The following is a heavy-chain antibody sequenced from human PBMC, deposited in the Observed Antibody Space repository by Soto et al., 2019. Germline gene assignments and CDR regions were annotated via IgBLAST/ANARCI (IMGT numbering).Heavy chain of an antibody. Sequence: PGGSLRLSCAASGFTFSSYAMSWVRQAPGKGLEWVSAISGSGGSTYYADSVKGRFTISRDNTKNTLYLQMNSLRAEDTAVYYCAKGDIVLVPAAMLYYYGMDVWGQGTTVTVSS. D-gene: IGHD2-2*01. V-gene: IGHV3-23*01. CDR2: ISGSGGST. CDR3: AKGDIVLVPAAMLYYYGMDV. CDR1: GFTFSSYA. J-gene: IGHJ6*02.